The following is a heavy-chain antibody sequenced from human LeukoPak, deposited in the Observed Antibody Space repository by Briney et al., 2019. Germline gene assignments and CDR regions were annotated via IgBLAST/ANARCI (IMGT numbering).Heavy chain of an antibody. J-gene: IGHJ4*02. CDR1: GYSISSGYY. CDR3: ARVTSSSWFEGYFDY. V-gene: IGHV4-38-2*02. D-gene: IGHD6-13*01. Sequence: SETLSLTCTVTGYSISSGYYWGWIRQPPGKGLEWIGNIYHGGSTYYNPSLKSRVTMSGDTSKNQFSLNLSSVTAADTAVYYCARVTSSSWFEGYFDYWGQGTLVTVSS. CDR2: IYHGGST.